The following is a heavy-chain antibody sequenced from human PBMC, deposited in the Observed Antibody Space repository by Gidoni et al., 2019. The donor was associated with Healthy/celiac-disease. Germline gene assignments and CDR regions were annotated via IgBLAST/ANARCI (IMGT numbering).Heavy chain of an antibody. CDR2: IIPSLGIA. J-gene: IGHJ3*02. D-gene: IGHD2-21*02. CDR1: GGTFSSYA. V-gene: IGHV1-69*04. CDR3: ARNLAYCGGDCYSGHAFDI. Sequence: QVQLVQSGAEVKKPGSSVKVSCKASGGTFSSYALSWVRQAPGQGLEWMGRIIPSLGIANYAQKFQGRVTITADKSTSTAYMELSSLRSEDTAVYYCARNLAYCGGDCYSGHAFDIWGQGTMVTVSS.